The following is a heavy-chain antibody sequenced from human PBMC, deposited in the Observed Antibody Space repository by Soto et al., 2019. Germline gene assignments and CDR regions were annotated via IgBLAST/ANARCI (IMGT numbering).Heavy chain of an antibody. CDR1: GGSISSGGYS. Sequence: PSETLSLTCAVSGGSISSGGYSWGWIRQPPGKGLEWIGSIYYSGSTYYNPSLKSRVTISVDTSKNQFSLKLSSVTAADTAVYYCAKHQRSAGCFDPWGQGTRVTVSS. J-gene: IGHJ5*02. D-gene: IGHD4-17*01. CDR2: IYYSGST. V-gene: IGHV4-39*01. CDR3: AKHQRSAGCFDP.